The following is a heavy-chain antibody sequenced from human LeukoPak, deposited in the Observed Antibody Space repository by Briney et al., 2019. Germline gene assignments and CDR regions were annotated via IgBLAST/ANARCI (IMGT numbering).Heavy chain of an antibody. CDR2: ISGSGST. D-gene: IGHD2-2*02. Sequence: GGSLRLSCAASGVTFSGYAMSWVRQAPGKGLEWVSAISGSGSTYYADSVKGRFTLSRDNSKNTLYLQMNSLRAEDTAVYYCATPDYCSSTSCYSSRWGQGTLVTVSS. V-gene: IGHV3-23*01. CDR1: GVTFSGYA. J-gene: IGHJ4*02. CDR3: ATPDYCSSTSCYSSR.